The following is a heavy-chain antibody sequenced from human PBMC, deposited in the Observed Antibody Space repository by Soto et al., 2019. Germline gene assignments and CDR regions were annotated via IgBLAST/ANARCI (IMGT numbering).Heavy chain of an antibody. CDR1: GFTFRSYW. CDR3: ARTITYYDFWSGYHKGDAFDI. CDR2: INSDGSST. D-gene: IGHD3-3*01. Sequence: PGGAMELSCAASGFTFRSYWMHWVRQAPGKGLVWVSRINSDGSSTSYADSVKGRFTISRDNAKNTLYLQMNSLRAEDTAVYYCARTITYYDFWSGYHKGDAFDIWGQGTMVTVSS. J-gene: IGHJ3*02. V-gene: IGHV3-74*01.